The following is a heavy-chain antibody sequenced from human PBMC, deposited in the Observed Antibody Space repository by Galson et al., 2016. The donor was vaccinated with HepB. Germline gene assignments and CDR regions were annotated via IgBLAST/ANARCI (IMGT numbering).Heavy chain of an antibody. CDR2: INNDGSDT. CDR1: GFTFSNYW. CDR3: VRDGSVAREDY. D-gene: IGHD2-15*01. V-gene: IGHV3-74*01. J-gene: IGHJ4*02. Sequence: SLRLSCAASGFTFSNYWIHWVRQAPGKGLVWVSRINNDGSDTAYADSVKGRFTLSRDNAENTLYMQMNSLRAEDTALYYCVRDGSVAREDYWGQGTLVTVSS.